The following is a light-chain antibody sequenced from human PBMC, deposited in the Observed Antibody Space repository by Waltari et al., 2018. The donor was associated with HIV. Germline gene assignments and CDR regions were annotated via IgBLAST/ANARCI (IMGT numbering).Light chain of an antibody. CDR1: SNNVGNQG. J-gene: IGLJ2*01. Sequence: QAGLTQPPSVSKGMRQTATLTCTENSNNVGNQGAAWLQQHQGHPPKLRSYRDNKRPSGISERFSASRSGNTASLTITGVQPEDEADYFCATWDISLSAVVFGGGTTLTVL. V-gene: IGLV10-54*04. CDR2: RDN. CDR3: ATWDISLSAVV.